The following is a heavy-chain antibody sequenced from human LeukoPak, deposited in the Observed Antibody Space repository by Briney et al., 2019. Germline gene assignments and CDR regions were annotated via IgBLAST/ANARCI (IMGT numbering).Heavy chain of an antibody. V-gene: IGHV3-30*02. CDR2: IRYDGNSK. D-gene: IGHD2-15*01. Sequence: GGSLRLSCAASGFTFSSYGMHWVRQAPGKGLEWVTFIRYDGNSKYYADSVKGRFTISRDNSKNTLYLQMNSLRAEDTAVYYCASATLRCSGGSCYEMDVWGKGTTVTVSS. CDR3: ASATLRCSGGSCYEMDV. J-gene: IGHJ6*04. CDR1: GFTFSSYG.